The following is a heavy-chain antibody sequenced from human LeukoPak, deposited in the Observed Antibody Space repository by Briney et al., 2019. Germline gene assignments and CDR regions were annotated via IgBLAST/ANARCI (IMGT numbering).Heavy chain of an antibody. Sequence: GGSLRLSCAASGFTFSSYAMHWVRQAPGKGLEWVAVISCDGSNKYYADSVKGRFTISRDNSKNTLYLQMNSLRAEDTAVYYCARPAGIAVAGDYWGQGTLVTVSS. CDR2: ISCDGSNK. V-gene: IGHV3-30-3*01. CDR3: ARPAGIAVAGDY. CDR1: GFTFSSYA. J-gene: IGHJ4*02. D-gene: IGHD6-19*01.